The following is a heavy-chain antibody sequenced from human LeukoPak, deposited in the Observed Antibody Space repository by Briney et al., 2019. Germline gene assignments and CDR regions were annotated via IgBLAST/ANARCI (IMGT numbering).Heavy chain of an antibody. V-gene: IGHV4-59*12. Sequence: SETLSLTCTVSGGSISSYYWSWIRQPPGKGLEWIGYIYYSGSTNYNPSLKSRVTISVDTSKNQFSLKLSSVTAADTAVYYCARDISGYDKNYFDYWGQGTLVTVSS. J-gene: IGHJ4*02. D-gene: IGHD5-12*01. CDR1: GGSISSYY. CDR2: IYYSGST. CDR3: ARDISGYDKNYFDY.